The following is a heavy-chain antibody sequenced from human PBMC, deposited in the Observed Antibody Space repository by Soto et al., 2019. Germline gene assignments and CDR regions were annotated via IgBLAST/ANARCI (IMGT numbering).Heavy chain of an antibody. D-gene: IGHD2-2*01. CDR1: GYSFTSYW. CDR3: ARIVGYCSSTSCPYGMDV. J-gene: IGHJ6*02. V-gene: IGHV5-10-1*01. Sequence: GESLKISCXGSGYSFTSYWISWVRQMPGKGLEWMGRIDPSDSYTNYSPSFQGHVTISADKSISTAYLQWSSLKASDTAMYYCARIVGYCSSTSCPYGMDVWGQGTTVTVSS. CDR2: IDPSDSYT.